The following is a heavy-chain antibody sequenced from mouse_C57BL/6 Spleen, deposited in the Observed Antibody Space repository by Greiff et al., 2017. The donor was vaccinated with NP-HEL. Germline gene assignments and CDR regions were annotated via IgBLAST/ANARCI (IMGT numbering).Heavy chain of an antibody. Sequence: DVQLQESGPGLVKPSQSLSLTCSVTGYSITSGYYWNWIRQFPGNKLEWMGYISYDGSNNYNPSLKNRISITRDTSKNQFFLKLNSVTTEDTATYYCARGGLYYDYDVGAMDYWGQGTSVTVSS. V-gene: IGHV3-6*01. D-gene: IGHD2-4*01. J-gene: IGHJ4*01. CDR2: ISYDGSN. CDR3: ARGGLYYDYDVGAMDY. CDR1: GYSITSGYY.